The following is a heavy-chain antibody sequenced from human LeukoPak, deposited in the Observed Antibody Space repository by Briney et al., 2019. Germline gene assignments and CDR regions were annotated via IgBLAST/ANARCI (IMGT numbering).Heavy chain of an antibody. CDR2: IYYSGST. D-gene: IGHD3-10*01. CDR3: ARDRGPTYGSGSWLSNYYYYGMDV. Sequence: SETLSLTCTVSGGSISSYYWSWIRQPPGKGLEWIGYIYYSGSTNYNPSLKSRVTISVDTSKNQFSLKLSSVTAADTAVYYCARDRGPTYGSGSWLSNYYYYGMDVWGQGTTVTVSS. J-gene: IGHJ6*02. V-gene: IGHV4-59*01. CDR1: GGSISSYY.